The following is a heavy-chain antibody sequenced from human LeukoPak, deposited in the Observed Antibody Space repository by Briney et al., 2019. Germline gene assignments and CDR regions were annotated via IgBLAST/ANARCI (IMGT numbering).Heavy chain of an antibody. CDR1: GYTFTSYG. J-gene: IGHJ4*02. Sequence: GASVKVSXKASGYTFTSYGISWVRQAPGQGLEWMGWISAYNGNTNYAQKLQGRVTMTTDTSTSTAYMELRSLRSDDTAVYYCATSNYDFWNGHIDYWGQGTLVTVSS. V-gene: IGHV1-18*01. CDR3: ATSNYDFWNGHIDY. D-gene: IGHD3-3*01. CDR2: ISAYNGNT.